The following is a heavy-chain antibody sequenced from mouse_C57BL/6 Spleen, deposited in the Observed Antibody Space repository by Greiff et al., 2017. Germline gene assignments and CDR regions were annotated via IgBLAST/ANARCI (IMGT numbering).Heavy chain of an antibody. CDR2: ISSGSSTI. Sequence: VQLKESGGGLVKPGGSLKLSCAASGFTFSDYGMHWVRQAPEKGLEWVAYISSGSSTIYYADTVKGRFTISRDNAKNTLFLQMTSLRSEDTAMYYCARGVAYWYFDVWGTGTTVTVSS. CDR1: GFTFSDYG. J-gene: IGHJ1*03. V-gene: IGHV5-17*01. CDR3: ARGVAYWYFDV.